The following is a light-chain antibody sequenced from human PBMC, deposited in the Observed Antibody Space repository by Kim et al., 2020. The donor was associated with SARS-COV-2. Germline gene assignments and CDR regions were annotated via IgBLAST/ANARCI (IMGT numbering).Light chain of an antibody. V-gene: IGKV1-9*01. CDR2: SAF. J-gene: IGKJ4*01. Sequence: ASVGDTVTITCRASQGINSNLAWYQQRPGKAPNLLIYSAFTLHSGVPSRLSGSGSGTDFTLTITSLQPEDFATYHCQQHHSFPLTFGGGTKVDIK. CDR3: QQHHSFPLT. CDR1: QGINSN.